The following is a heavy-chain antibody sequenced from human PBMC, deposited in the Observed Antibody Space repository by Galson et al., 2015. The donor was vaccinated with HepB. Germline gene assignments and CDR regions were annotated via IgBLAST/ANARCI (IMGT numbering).Heavy chain of an antibody. CDR1: GYSFTSYW. D-gene: IGHD6-13*01. J-gene: IGHJ6*02. CDR2: IYPGDSDT. V-gene: IGHV5-51*01. Sequence: QSGAEVKKPGESLEISCKGSGYSFTSYWIGWVRQMPGKGLEWMGIIYPGDSDTGYSPSFQGQVTISADKSISTAYLQWSSLKASDTAMYYCARKGVAAAGIGVYYGMDVWGQGTTVTVSS. CDR3: ARKGVAAAGIGVYYGMDV.